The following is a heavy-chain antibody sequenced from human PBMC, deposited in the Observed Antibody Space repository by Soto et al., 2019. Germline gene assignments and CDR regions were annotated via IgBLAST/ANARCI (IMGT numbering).Heavy chain of an antibody. CDR2: IIPIFVTA. V-gene: IGHV1-69*01. J-gene: IGHJ4*02. CDR3: ARGWGYDSNDYYYAY. D-gene: IGHD3-22*01. Sequence: QVQLVQSGAEVRKPGSSVKVSCKASGGTFSRHAISWVRQAPGQGLEWMGGIIPIFVTANHAQKFQGRVTIIADESTSTVYKELSSLRSEDTAMYYCARGWGYDSNDYYYAYWGQGTLVIVSS. CDR1: GGTFSRHA.